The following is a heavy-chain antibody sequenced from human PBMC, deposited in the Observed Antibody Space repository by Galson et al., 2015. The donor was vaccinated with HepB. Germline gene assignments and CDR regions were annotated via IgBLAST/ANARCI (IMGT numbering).Heavy chain of an antibody. Sequence: QSGAEVKKPGESLKISCRGSGYTFGHYWIGWVRQMPGKGLEGMGIIYPDDSTVRYSPSFQGQVTISADKSTATAYLEWSGLKASDTAMYFCARFSAAGFSLNWFDPWGQGTLVTVSS. CDR3: ARFSAAGFSLNWFDP. CDR2: IYPDDSTV. D-gene: IGHD1-14*01. CDR1: GYTFGHYW. J-gene: IGHJ5*02. V-gene: IGHV5-51*01.